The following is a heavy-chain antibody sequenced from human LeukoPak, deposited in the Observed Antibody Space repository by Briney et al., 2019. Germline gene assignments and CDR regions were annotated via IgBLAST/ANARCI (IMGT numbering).Heavy chain of an antibody. CDR1: GGSISSYY. Sequence: PSETLSLTCTVSGGSISSYYWSWIRQPPGKGLEWIGYIYYSGSTNYNPSLKSRVTISVDTSKNQFSLKLSSVTAADTAVYYCAREEMIVVVRVYWYFDLWGRGTLVTVSS. CDR2: IYYSGST. V-gene: IGHV4-59*01. D-gene: IGHD3-22*01. CDR3: AREEMIVVVRVYWYFDL. J-gene: IGHJ2*01.